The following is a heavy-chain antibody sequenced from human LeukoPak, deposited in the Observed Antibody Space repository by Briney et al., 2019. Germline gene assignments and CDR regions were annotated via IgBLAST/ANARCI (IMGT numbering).Heavy chain of an antibody. V-gene: IGHV1-46*01. CDR3: ARDRHYYGSGSFSAFYYMDV. CDR2: INPSGGST. Sequence: ASVKVSCKASVYTFTSYYMHWVRQAPGQGLEWMGIINPSGGSTSYAQKSQGRVTMTRDTSTSTDYMELSSLRSEDTAVYYCARDRHYYGSGSFSAFYYMDVWGKGTTVTISS. CDR1: VYTFTSYY. J-gene: IGHJ6*03. D-gene: IGHD3-10*01.